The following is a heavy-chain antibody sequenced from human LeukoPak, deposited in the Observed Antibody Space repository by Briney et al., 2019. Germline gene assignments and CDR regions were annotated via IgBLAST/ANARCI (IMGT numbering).Heavy chain of an antibody. CDR3: TTASYCSTTACYASSNYYYGLDA. D-gene: IGHD2-2*01. V-gene: IGHV3-15*05. CDR1: GVTFSNAW. Sequence: PGGSLRLSCAASGVTFSNAWMTWVRQAPGKGLEWVGRIYRNADGGTTDYAAPVKGRFTISRDDSKNTLYLQMNSLKTEDTAVYCCTTASYCSTTACYASSNYYYGLDAWVQGTSVTVSS. CDR2: IYRNADGGTT. J-gene: IGHJ6*02.